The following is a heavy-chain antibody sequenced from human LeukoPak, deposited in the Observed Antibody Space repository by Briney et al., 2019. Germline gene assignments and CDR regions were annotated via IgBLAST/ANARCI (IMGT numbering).Heavy chain of an antibody. D-gene: IGHD5-12*01. CDR1: GYTFTGYC. J-gene: IGHJ5*02. Sequence: ASVKVSCKASGYTFTGYCMHCVRQAPGQGLEWMGWINPNSTGTNYAQKFQGRVTMTRDTSISTVYMELSSLRSDDTAVYYCARNWGYSGYDLNWFDPWGQGTLVSVSS. CDR2: INPNSTGT. CDR3: ARNWGYSGYDLNWFDP. V-gene: IGHV1-2*02.